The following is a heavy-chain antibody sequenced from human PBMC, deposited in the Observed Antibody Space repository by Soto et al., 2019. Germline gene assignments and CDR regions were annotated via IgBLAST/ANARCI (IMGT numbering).Heavy chain of an antibody. CDR2: ISYSGAT. Sequence: SETLSLTCTVAGASISGYHWSWIRQFPGKGLECLGYISYSGATNYNPSLKSRVTMSVDTSKNQFSLQLNSVTAADTAVYYCARVVGALGHWFDPWGQGTLVTVSS. V-gene: IGHV4-59*12. J-gene: IGHJ5*02. D-gene: IGHD1-26*01. CDR3: ARVVGALGHWFDP. CDR1: GASISGYH.